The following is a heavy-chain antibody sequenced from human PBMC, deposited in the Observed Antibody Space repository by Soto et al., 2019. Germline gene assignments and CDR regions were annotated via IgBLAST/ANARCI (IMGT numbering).Heavy chain of an antibody. CDR1: GFTFSSYA. D-gene: IGHD6-13*01. J-gene: IGHJ6*02. Sequence: PGGSLRLSCAASGFTFSSYAMSWVRQAPGKGLEWVSGIRVGGGSTDYADSVKGRFTIPRDNSKNTLYLQMNSLRAEDTAVYYCARDLYSSSFPPAYYYYYGMDVWGQGTTVTVSS. V-gene: IGHV3-23*01. CDR2: IRVGGGST. CDR3: ARDLYSSSFPPAYYYYYGMDV.